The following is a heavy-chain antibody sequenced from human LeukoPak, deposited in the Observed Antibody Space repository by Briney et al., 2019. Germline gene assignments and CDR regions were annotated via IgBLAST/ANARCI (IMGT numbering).Heavy chain of an antibody. CDR1: GGSISSYY. V-gene: IGHV4-59*01. Sequence: SETLSLTCTVSGGSISSYYWSWIRQPPGKGLEWIGYIYYSGITNYNPSLKRRVTIAVDTSKNQFSLKLSSVTAADTAVYYCASVPVRGVNGAWFDPWGQGTLVTVSS. CDR3: ASVPVRGVNGAWFDP. D-gene: IGHD3-10*01. CDR2: IYYSGIT. J-gene: IGHJ5*02.